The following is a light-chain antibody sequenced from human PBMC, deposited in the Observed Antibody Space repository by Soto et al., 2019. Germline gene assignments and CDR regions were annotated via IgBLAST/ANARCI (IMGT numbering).Light chain of an antibody. CDR3: SSYTSSSIPYV. CDR1: SSDVGGYIY. J-gene: IGLJ1*01. Sequence: QSVLTQPASVSGSPGQSITISCTGTSSDVGGYIYVSWYQQHPGKAPKLMIYDVSNRPSGVSNRFSGSKSGNTASLTISGLQAEDEADYYCSSYTSSSIPYVFGTGTKLTVL. CDR2: DVS. V-gene: IGLV2-14*01.